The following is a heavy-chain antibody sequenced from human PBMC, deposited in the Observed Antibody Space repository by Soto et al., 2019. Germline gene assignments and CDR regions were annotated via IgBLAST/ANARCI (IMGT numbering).Heavy chain of an antibody. J-gene: IGHJ2*01. CDR1: GSTLSNSD. Sequence: EVNLGESGGGLVQPGGSLRLSCAASGSTLSNSDMHWVRQSAGKGLEWLSGIGTVGDAYYPPSVRGRFTISRENAKNSLYLQMHGLRAEDTAVYFCARGTGAQLMYFDLWGRGTLVTVSS. CDR3: ARGTGAQLMYFDL. CDR2: IGTVGDA. D-gene: IGHD7-27*01. V-gene: IGHV3-13*01.